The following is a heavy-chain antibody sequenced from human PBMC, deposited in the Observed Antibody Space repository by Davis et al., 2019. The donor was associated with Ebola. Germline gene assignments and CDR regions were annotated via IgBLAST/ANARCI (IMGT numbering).Heavy chain of an antibody. CDR2: ISYDGSNK. D-gene: IGHD6-19*01. J-gene: IGHJ4*02. Sequence: GGSLRLSCAASGFVFSTYPMHWVRQAPGKGLEWVAVISYDGSNKYYADSVKGRFTISRDNAKNTLYLQMNSLRAEDTAVYYCARIRMGSRGDYYFDYWGQGTLVTVSS. CDR1: GFVFSTYP. CDR3: ARIRMGSRGDYYFDY. V-gene: IGHV3-30-3*01.